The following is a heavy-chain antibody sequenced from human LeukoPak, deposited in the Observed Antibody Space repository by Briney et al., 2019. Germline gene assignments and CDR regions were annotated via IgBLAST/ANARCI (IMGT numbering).Heavy chain of an antibody. V-gene: IGHV4-39*07. CDR3: ASHFTYYYDSSGYYYRNSDAFDI. CDR1: GGSISSSSYY. J-gene: IGHJ3*02. D-gene: IGHD3-22*01. CDR2: IYYSGST. Sequence: SETLSLTCTVSGGSISSSSYYWGWIRQPPGKGLEWIGSIYYSGSTYYNPSLKSRVTISVDRSKNQFSLKLSSVTAADTAVYYCASHFTYYYDSSGYYYRNSDAFDIWGQGTMVTVSS.